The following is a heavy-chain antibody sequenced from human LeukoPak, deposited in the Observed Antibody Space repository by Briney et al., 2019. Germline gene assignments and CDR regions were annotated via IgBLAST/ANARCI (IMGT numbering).Heavy chain of an antibody. D-gene: IGHD4-17*01. CDR2: IYYSGST. J-gene: IGHJ3*02. Sequence: PSETLSLTCTVSGGSISSSSYYWGWIRQPPGKGLEWIGSIYYSGSTYYNPSLKSRVTISVDTSKNQFSLKLSSVTAADTAEYYCARASIYGDYPRGAFDIWGQGTMVTVSS. CDR1: GGSISSSSYY. V-gene: IGHV4-39*07. CDR3: ARASIYGDYPRGAFDI.